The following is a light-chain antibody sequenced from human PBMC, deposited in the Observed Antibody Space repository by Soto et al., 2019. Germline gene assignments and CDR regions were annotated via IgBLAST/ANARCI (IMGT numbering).Light chain of an antibody. CDR1: QTVSSN. J-gene: IGKJ1*01. CDR2: GAS. Sequence: DIVLTQSPATLSVSPGERATLSCMASQTVSSNLAWYQQKPGQAPRLLIYGASTRATDIPARFSGSGSGTDFTLTISSLEPEDFAVYYCQQRSNWPPWTFGQGTKVDIK. CDR3: QQRSNWPPWT. V-gene: IGKV3-11*01.